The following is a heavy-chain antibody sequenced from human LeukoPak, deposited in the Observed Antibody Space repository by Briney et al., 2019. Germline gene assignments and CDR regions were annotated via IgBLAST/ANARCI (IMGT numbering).Heavy chain of an antibody. J-gene: IGHJ4*02. V-gene: IGHV4-39*07. Sequence: SETLSLTCTVSGGSISSSSYYWGWIRQPPGKGLEWIGSIYYSGSTYYNPSLKSRVTISVDTSKNQFSLKLSSVTAADTAVYYCARDVLGAIAAAGQGGDDFDYWGQGTLVTVSS. CDR1: GGSISSSSYY. CDR2: IYYSGST. D-gene: IGHD6-13*01. CDR3: ARDVLGAIAAAGQGGDDFDY.